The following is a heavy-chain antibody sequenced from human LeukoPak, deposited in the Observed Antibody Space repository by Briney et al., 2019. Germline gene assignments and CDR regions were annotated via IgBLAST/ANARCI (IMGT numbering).Heavy chain of an antibody. CDR3: ARGLRYFDWLLDY. J-gene: IGHJ4*02. CDR1: GFPFSNYA. V-gene: IGHV3-33*01. D-gene: IGHD3-9*01. Sequence: GTSLRLSCAASGFPFSNYAMHWVRQDPGKGLEWVAVIWYDGSDKYYGESLKGRFTISRDNSKNTLYLQMNSLRAEDTALYYCARGLRYFDWLLDYWGQGTLVTVSS. CDR2: IWYDGSDK.